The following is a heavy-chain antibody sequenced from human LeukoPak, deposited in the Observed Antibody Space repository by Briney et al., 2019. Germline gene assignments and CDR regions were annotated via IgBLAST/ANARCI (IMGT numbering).Heavy chain of an antibody. CDR3: ARSPGGSYQILDY. D-gene: IGHD1-26*01. Sequence: PSETLSLTCTVSGGSISSSSYYWGWIRQPPGKGLEWIGSIYYSGSTYYNPSLKSRVTISVDTSKNQFSLKLSSVTAADTAVYYCARSPGGSYQILDYWGQGTLVTVSS. V-gene: IGHV4-39*01. J-gene: IGHJ4*02. CDR1: GGSISSSSYY. CDR2: IYYSGST.